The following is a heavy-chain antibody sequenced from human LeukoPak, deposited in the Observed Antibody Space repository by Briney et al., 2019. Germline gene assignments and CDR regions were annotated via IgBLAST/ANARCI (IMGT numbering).Heavy chain of an antibody. V-gene: IGHV3-23*01. CDR3: AKDPLVAGTIYFDS. D-gene: IGHD6-19*01. CDR1: GFTFTSYA. Sequence: GGSLRLSCAASGFTFTSYAMSWVRQAPGKGLEWVSSISGNGNSRNYADSVKGRFTISRDNSKSTLYLEMNSLRAEDTAVYYCAKDPLVAGTIYFDSWGQGTLLTVSS. J-gene: IGHJ4*02. CDR2: ISGNGNSR.